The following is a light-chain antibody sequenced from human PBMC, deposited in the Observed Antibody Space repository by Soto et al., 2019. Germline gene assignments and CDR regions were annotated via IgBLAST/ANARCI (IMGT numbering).Light chain of an antibody. CDR3: QSYDTIRSGPI. J-gene: IGLJ2*01. CDR2: GDT. CDR1: SSNIGAGSY. V-gene: IGLV1-40*01. Sequence: QSALTQPPSVSGAPGQRVTISCTGSSSNIGAGSYVHWYQHLPGTAPKVLIFGDTNRRSGVPGRFSGSKSGSSASLAITGLQAEDEADYYCQSYDTIRSGPIFGGGTKLTVL.